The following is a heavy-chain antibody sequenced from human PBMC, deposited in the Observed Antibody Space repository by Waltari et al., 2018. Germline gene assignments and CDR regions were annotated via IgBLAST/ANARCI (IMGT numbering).Heavy chain of an antibody. CDR3: AGIRRGFWFFDL. CDR2: VSGDSGYI. V-gene: IGHV3-48*04. Sequence: EVQLVESGGGLVQPGGSLRLSCAASGMTFTTYSMNWVRQAPGKVLCGISYVSGDSGYIYDADSVRGRFTISRDNAQNSMYLQMNNLRADDTAVYYCAGIRRGFWFFDLWGRGTLVTVSS. J-gene: IGHJ2*01. D-gene: IGHD3-10*01. CDR1: GMTFTTYS.